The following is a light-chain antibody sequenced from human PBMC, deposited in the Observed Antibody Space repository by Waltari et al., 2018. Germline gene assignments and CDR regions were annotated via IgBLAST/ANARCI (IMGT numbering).Light chain of an antibody. Sequence: EIVMTQSPATLSVSPGERAPLSCRASQSVSSNLAWYQQKPGQAPRLLIYGASTRATGFPARFSGSGSGTEFTLTISSLQSEDFAVYYCQQYNNWPLTFGQGTRLEIK. CDR2: GAS. CDR1: QSVSSN. J-gene: IGKJ2*01. CDR3: QQYNNWPLT. V-gene: IGKV3-15*01.